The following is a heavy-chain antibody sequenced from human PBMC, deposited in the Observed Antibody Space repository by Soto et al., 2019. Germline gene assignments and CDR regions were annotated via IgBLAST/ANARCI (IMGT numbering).Heavy chain of an antibody. V-gene: IGHV4-34*01. CDR2: INHSGST. CDR3: ARGFGGVLMVYAGSAFDI. Sequence: SETLSLTCAVYGGSFSGYYWSWIRQPPGKGLEWIGEINHSGSTNYNPSPKSRVTISVDTSKNQFSLKLSSVTAADTAVYYCARGFGGVLMVYAGSAFDIWGQGTMVT. J-gene: IGHJ3*02. D-gene: IGHD2-8*01. CDR1: GGSFSGYY.